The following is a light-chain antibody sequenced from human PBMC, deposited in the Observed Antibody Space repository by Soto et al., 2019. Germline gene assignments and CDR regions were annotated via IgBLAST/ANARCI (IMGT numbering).Light chain of an antibody. CDR3: CSYAGSYTPVV. Sequence: QSVLTQPRSVSGSPGQSVTISCTGTSSDVGGYNFVSWYQQHPGKAPKLIIYDVSKRPSGVPDRFSGSKSGNTASLTISGLQAEDEADYDCCSYAGSYTPVVFGGGTKLTVL. CDR1: SSDVGGYNF. V-gene: IGLV2-11*01. CDR2: DVS. J-gene: IGLJ2*01.